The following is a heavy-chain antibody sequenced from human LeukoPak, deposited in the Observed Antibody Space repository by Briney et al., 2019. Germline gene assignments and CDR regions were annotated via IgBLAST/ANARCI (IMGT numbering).Heavy chain of an antibody. CDR1: GFTFSSYA. Sequence: PGGSLILSCAASGFTFSSYAMSWVRQAPGKGLEWVSVIYSGGSTFYADSVKGRFTISRDNSKNTLYLQMNSLRAEDTAVYYCASDSYSPEYFQHWGQGTLVTVSS. D-gene: IGHD2-15*01. CDR3: ASDSYSPEYFQH. J-gene: IGHJ1*01. V-gene: IGHV3-66*01. CDR2: IYSGGST.